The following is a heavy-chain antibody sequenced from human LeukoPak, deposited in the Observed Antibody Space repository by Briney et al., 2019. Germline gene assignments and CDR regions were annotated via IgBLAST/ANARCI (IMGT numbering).Heavy chain of an antibody. D-gene: IGHD3-22*01. V-gene: IGHV3-66*01. J-gene: IGHJ4*02. Sequence: GGSLRLSCAASGFTVSSNYMSWVRQAPGKGLEWVSVIYSNGCTYYSDSVRGRFTISRDNSKNTLYLQMNSMRVEETAVYYCARESNSGYYLSYWGQGTLVTVSS. CDR2: IYSNGCT. CDR3: ARESNSGYYLSY. CDR1: GFTVSSNY.